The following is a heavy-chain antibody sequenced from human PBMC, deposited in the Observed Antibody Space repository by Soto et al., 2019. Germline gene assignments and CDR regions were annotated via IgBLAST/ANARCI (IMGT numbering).Heavy chain of an antibody. V-gene: IGHV3-23*01. CDR2: ISGSGGST. CDR1: GFTFSSYA. D-gene: IGHD3-16*01. Sequence: EVQLLESGGGLVQPGGSLRLSCAAAGFTFSSYAMSWVRQAPGKGLEWVSAISGSGGSTYYADSVKGRFTISRDNSKNTLYLQMNSLRAEDTAVYYCAKGRRGGKSTPSDYWGQGTLVTVSS. CDR3: AKGRRGGKSTPSDY. J-gene: IGHJ4*02.